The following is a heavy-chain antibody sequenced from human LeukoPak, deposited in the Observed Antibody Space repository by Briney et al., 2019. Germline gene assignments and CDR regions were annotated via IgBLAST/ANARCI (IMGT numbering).Heavy chain of an antibody. CDR3: ATATVHYYYYMDV. Sequence: ASVKVSCKASGYTFTGCYMHWVRQAPGQGLEWMGWINPNSGGTNYAQKFQGRVTMTRDTSISTAYMELSSLRSEDTAVYYCATATVHYYYYMDVWGKGTTVTVSS. J-gene: IGHJ6*03. CDR1: GYTFTGCY. CDR2: INPNSGGT. V-gene: IGHV1-2*02. D-gene: IGHD4-11*01.